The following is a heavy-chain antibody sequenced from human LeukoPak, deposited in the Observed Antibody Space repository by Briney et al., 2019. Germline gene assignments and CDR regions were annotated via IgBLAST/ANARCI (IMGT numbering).Heavy chain of an antibody. Sequence: NSGGSLRLSCAASGFSFSNYWMHWVRQPPGKGLEWIGNIFYSGSTYYSPSLKSRVTISLDTSRNQFSLKLNSVTAADTAVYYCAKSNGYGLVDIWGQGTMVTVSS. D-gene: IGHD3-10*01. CDR2: IFYSGST. V-gene: IGHV4-59*04. CDR3: AKSNGYGLVDI. CDR1: GFSFSNYW. J-gene: IGHJ3*02.